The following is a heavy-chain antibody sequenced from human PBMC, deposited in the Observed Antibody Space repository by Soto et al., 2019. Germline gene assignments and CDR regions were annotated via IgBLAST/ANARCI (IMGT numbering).Heavy chain of an antibody. CDR1: DNTFTCHG. D-gene: IGHD7-27*01. V-gene: IGHV1-18*04. Sequence: SGYVSCKTSDNTFTCHGIHSVRQAPGRGHEWSGGVRGYNGDTKYAQKFQDRVTMTADTSTRTAFMDVRSLTSDDTGVYFCAATGGNYFGWVVWGQGSTVTVTS. J-gene: IGHJ6*02. CDR2: VRGYNGDT. CDR3: AATGGNYFGWVV.